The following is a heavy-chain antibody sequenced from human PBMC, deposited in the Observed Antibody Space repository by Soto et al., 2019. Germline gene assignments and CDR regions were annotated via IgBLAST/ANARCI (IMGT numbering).Heavy chain of an antibody. CDR2: ISGSGGST. V-gene: IGHV3-23*01. Sequence: GGSLRLSCVASGFTFSSYAMSWVRQAPGKGLEWVSAISGSGGSTYYADSVKGRFTISRDNSKNTLYLQMNSLRAEDTAVYYCAKDQGGGVWGTTGVFDYWGQGTLVTVSS. CDR1: GFTFSSYA. D-gene: IGHD1-1*01. J-gene: IGHJ4*02. CDR3: AKDQGGGVWGTTGVFDY.